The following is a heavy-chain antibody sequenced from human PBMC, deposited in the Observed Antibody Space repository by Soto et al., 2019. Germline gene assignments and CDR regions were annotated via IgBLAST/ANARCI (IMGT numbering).Heavy chain of an antibody. J-gene: IGHJ5*02. Sequence: PSETLSLTCAVYGWSFSGYYWTWIRQPPGTGLEWIGEINYSGSTNYNPSLTSRVTISVETSKNQFSMKLTSVTASDTAVYYCARSYYDSTGFAVDPWGQGTLVTVSS. CDR3: ARSYYDSTGFAVDP. V-gene: IGHV4-34*01. CDR2: INYSGST. D-gene: IGHD3-22*01. CDR1: GWSFSGYY.